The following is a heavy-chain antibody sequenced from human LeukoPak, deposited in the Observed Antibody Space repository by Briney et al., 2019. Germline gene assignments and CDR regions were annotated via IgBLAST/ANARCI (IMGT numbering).Heavy chain of an antibody. CDR1: GGSISSGSYY. Sequence: SQTLSLTCTVSGGSISSGSYYWSWIRQPAGKGLEWIGRIYTSGSTNYNPSLKSRVTISVDTSKNQFSLKLSSVTAADTAVYYCARGEGSSSYGIDFDYWGQGTLVTVSS. CDR3: ARGEGSSSYGIDFDY. CDR2: IYTSGST. D-gene: IGHD6-13*01. V-gene: IGHV4-61*02. J-gene: IGHJ4*02.